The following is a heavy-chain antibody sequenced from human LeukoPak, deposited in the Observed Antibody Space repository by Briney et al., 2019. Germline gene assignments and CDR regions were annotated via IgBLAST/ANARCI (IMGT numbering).Heavy chain of an antibody. CDR2: ISASGSNI. J-gene: IGHJ4*02. Sequence: GGSLRLSCAASGFPFSSYSMNWVRQAPGKGLEWVSYISASGSNIYYLDSVKGRFTVSRDNAMNSLFLQMDRPRAEDTAVYYCVRVRGTYFDFWGQGTLVTVSS. CDR1: GFPFSSYS. V-gene: IGHV3-48*01. CDR3: VRVRGTYFDF. D-gene: IGHD1-1*01.